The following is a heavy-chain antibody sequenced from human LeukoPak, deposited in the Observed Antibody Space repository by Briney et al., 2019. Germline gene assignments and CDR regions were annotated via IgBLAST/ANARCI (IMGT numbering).Heavy chain of an antibody. CDR3: ARVALGITMVRGVIPYFDY. CDR1: GYTFTSYG. J-gene: IGHJ4*02. V-gene: IGHV1-18*04. CDR2: ISAYNGNT. D-gene: IGHD3-10*01. Sequence: ASVKVSCKASGYTFTSYGISWVRQAPGQGLEWMGWISAYNGNTNYAQKLQGRVTMTTDTSTSTAYMELRRLRSDDTAVYYCARVALGITMVRGVIPYFDYWGQGTLVTVSS.